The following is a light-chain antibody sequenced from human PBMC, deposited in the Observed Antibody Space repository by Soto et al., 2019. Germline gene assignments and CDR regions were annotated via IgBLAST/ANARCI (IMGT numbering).Light chain of an antibody. J-gene: IGLJ2*01. V-gene: IGLV2-23*01. CDR2: EGF. CDR3: CSYAGRSTWDVV. CDR1: SSDVGGSGL. Sequence: QSALTQPASLSGSPGQSITISCTGTSSDVGGSGLVSWYQFHPGKAPKLLIFEGFKRPSGISNRFSGSKSGSTASLTISGLQAVDEADYYCCSYAGRSTWDVVFGGGTKLTVL.